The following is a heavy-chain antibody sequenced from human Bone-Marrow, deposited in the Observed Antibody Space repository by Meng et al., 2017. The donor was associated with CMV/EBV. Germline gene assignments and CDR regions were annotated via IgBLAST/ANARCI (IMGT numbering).Heavy chain of an antibody. CDR3: ARDRPAVGFDP. CDR1: GFTFSSYS. CDR2: ISSSSSTI. V-gene: IGHV3-48*04. J-gene: IGHJ5*02. Sequence: GGSLRLSCAASGFTFSSYSMNWVRQAPGKGLEWVSYISSSSSTIYYADSVKGRFTISRDNAKNSLYLQMNSLRAEDTAVYYCARDRPAVGFDPWGQGTLVTVSS. D-gene: IGHD2-2*01.